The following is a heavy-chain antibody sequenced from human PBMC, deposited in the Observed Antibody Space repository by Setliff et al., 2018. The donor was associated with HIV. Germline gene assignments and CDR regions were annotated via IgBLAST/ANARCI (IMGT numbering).Heavy chain of an antibody. Sequence: PGGSLRLSCVASGFSFSNAWMSWVRQAPGKGLEWVGRIKSETDGGTVDYAAPVKGRFTISRDDSKDTLYLEMNSVRSEDTAVYYCTTGTRLVDWGQGALVTVSS. V-gene: IGHV3-15*01. CDR3: TTGTRLVD. D-gene: IGHD2-21*01. CDR2: IKSETDGGTV. CDR1: GFSFSNAW. J-gene: IGHJ4*02.